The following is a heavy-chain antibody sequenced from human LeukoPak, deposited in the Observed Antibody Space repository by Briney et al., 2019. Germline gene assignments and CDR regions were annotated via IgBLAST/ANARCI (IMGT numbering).Heavy chain of an antibody. Sequence: PSETLSLTCTVSGGSISSSNYYWGWIRQPPGKGLEWIGSIHYGGSTYYNPSLKSRVTISVDTSKNQFSLKLSFVTAADTAVYYCARLAYGSGSPFDYWGQGTLVTVSS. CDR3: ARLAYGSGSPFDY. CDR2: IHYGGST. J-gene: IGHJ4*02. V-gene: IGHV4-39*01. D-gene: IGHD3-10*01. CDR1: GGSISSSNYY.